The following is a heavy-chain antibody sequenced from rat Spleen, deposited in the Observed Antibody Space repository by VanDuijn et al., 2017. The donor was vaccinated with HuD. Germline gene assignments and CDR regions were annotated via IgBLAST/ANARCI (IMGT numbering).Heavy chain of an antibody. Sequence: VQLQESGPGLVKPSQSLSLTCSVTDYSITSSYRWNWIRKFPGDKLEWMGHINSAGSTNYNPSLKSRISITRDTSKNQFFLQVNSVTTEDTATYYCARSGYNNYRGWFAYWGQGTLVTVSS. J-gene: IGHJ3*01. D-gene: IGHD1-10*01. V-gene: IGHV3-3*01. CDR2: INSAGST. CDR1: DYSITSSYR. CDR3: ARSGYNNYRGWFAY.